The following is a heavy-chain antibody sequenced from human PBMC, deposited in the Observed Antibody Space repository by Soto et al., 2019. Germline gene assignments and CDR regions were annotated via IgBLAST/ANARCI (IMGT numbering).Heavy chain of an antibody. Sequence: HPGGSLRLSCAASGFTFSSYGMHWVRQAPGKGLEWVAVIWYDGSNKYYADSVKGRFTISRDNSKNTLYLQMNSLRAEDTAVYYCARDLLWFGESERHYYYYYGMDVWGQGTTVTVSS. CDR1: GFTFSSYG. D-gene: IGHD3-10*01. V-gene: IGHV3-33*01. CDR2: IWYDGSNK. CDR3: ARDLLWFGESERHYYYYYGMDV. J-gene: IGHJ6*01.